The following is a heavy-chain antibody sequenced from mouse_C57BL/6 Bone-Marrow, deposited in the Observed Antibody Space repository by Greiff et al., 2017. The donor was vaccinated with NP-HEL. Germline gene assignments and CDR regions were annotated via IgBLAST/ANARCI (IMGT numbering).Heavy chain of an antibody. Sequence: QVQLQQPGAELVKPGASVKMSCKASGYTFTSYWITWVKQRPGQGLEWIGDIYPGSGSTNYNEKFKSKATLTVDTSSSTAYMQLSSLTSEDSAVYYCARSWDYERSYYAMDYWGQGTSVTVSS. D-gene: IGHD2-4*01. V-gene: IGHV1-55*01. CDR2: IYPGSGST. CDR1: GYTFTSYW. J-gene: IGHJ4*01. CDR3: ARSWDYERSYYAMDY.